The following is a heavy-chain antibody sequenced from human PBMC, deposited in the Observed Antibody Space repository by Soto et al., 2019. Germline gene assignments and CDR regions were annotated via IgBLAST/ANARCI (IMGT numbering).Heavy chain of an antibody. Sequence: QVQLVESGGGLVKPGGSLRLSCAASGFTFSDYYMSWIRQAPGKGLEWVSYISSSGSTIYYADSVKGRFTISRDNAKNSLYLQMTSLRAEDTAVYYCARDPRGDIPPKDRRLNYYMDVWGKGTTVTVSS. CDR1: GFTFSDYY. CDR3: ARDPRGDIPPKDRRLNYYMDV. CDR2: ISSSGSTI. D-gene: IGHD2-15*01. V-gene: IGHV3-11*01. J-gene: IGHJ6*03.